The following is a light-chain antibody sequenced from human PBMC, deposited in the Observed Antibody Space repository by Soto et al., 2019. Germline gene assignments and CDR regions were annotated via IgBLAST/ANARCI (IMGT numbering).Light chain of an antibody. V-gene: IGKV1-39*01. CDR3: QRCYRFPFT. Sequence: DIQLTQSPSSLSASVGDRVTITCRASQRINTYINWYQHKPGKAPNLLIFPPSALQSGVPARFRGSGSGSGFTFTISSLHLEYFVIHCSQRCYRFPFTFGVGTKVNIK. J-gene: IGKJ4*02. CDR1: QRINTY. CDR2: PPS.